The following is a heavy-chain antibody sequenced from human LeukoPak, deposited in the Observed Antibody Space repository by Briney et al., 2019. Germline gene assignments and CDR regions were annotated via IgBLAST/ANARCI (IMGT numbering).Heavy chain of an antibody. V-gene: IGHV3-7*03. CDR2: IKQDGSEK. CDR3: AKNFGYGGNSAVDF. CDR1: GFTFSSYW. J-gene: IGHJ4*02. D-gene: IGHD4-23*01. Sequence: GGSLRLSCAASGFTFSSYWMSWVRQAPGKGLEWVANIKQDGSEKYYVDSVKGRFTISRDNAKNSLYLQMKSLRVEDTAVYYCAKNFGYGGNSAVDFWGQGTLVTVSS.